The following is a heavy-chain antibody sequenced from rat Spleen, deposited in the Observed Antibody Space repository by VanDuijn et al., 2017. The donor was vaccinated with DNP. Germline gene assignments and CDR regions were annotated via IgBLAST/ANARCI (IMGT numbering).Heavy chain of an antibody. J-gene: IGHJ1*01. CDR2: ISYSGST. Sequence: EVQLQESGPGLVKPSQSLSLTCSVTGYSITSGYRWSWIRKFPGNEMEWIGHISYSGSTGYNPSLKSRISITRDTSKNQYFLQLYSVTTEDTATYYCARGSTSIYWYFDFWGPGTMVTVSS. D-gene: IGHD3-1*01. CDR3: ARGSTSIYWYFDF. V-gene: IGHV3-1*01. CDR1: GYSITSGY.